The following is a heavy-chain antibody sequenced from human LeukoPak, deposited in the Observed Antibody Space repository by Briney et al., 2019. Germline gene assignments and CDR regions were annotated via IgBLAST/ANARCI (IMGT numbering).Heavy chain of an antibody. V-gene: IGHV3-7*02. CDR2: IKQDGSEK. D-gene: IGHD3-3*01. J-gene: IGHJ4*02. CDR1: GFTFSSYW. Sequence: GGSLRLSCAASGFTFSSYWMSWVRQAPGKGLEWVANIKQDGSEKYYVDSVKGRFTISRDNAKNSLYLQMNSLRAEDTAVYYCARGGGVLRFLEWQSPYYFDYWGQGTLVTVSS. CDR3: ARGGGVLRFLEWQSPYYFDY.